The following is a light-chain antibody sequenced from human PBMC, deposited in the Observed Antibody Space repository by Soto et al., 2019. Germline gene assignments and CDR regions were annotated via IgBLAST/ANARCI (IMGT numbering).Light chain of an antibody. CDR2: DNY. J-gene: IGLJ2*01. CDR1: SSNIESNF. V-gene: IGLV1-51*01. CDR3: VAWDTSLTTTVL. Sequence: QSVLTQPTSVSAAPGQKVIISCSGSSSNIESNFVSWYQQLPGTAPKLLIFDNYKRPSGIPDRFSGSKSGTSATLGITGLQAGDEADYYCVAWDTSLTTTVLFGGGTKVTVL.